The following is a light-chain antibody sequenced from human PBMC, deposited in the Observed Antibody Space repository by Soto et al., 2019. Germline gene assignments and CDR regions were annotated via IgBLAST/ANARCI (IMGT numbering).Light chain of an antibody. CDR1: RSFASSY. Sequence: EIVLTQSPATLSLSPGERATLSCRASRSFASSYLAWYQHKPGQAPRLLIYAASSRATGIPDRFIGSGSGTDFTLTISRLEPDDSAVYYCQQYGSSLFTFGPGTKVDIK. CDR2: AAS. V-gene: IGKV3-20*01. J-gene: IGKJ3*01. CDR3: QQYGSSLFT.